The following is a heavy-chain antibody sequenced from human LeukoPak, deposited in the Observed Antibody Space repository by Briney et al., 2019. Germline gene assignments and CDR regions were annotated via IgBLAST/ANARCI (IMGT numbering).Heavy chain of an antibody. D-gene: IGHD4-17*01. J-gene: IGHJ4*02. CDR1: GTSFSFYY. Sequence: PSEPLPLPCAVSGTSFSFYYWSWIRHPPGKGLEWIGEVNHSGYTNDNPSLKSRVTISVDTSKNQFSLRLRSVTAADTAVYFCARMTTGHDFWGQGTLVTVSS. CDR3: ARMTTGHDF. V-gene: IGHV4-34*01. CDR2: VNHSGYT.